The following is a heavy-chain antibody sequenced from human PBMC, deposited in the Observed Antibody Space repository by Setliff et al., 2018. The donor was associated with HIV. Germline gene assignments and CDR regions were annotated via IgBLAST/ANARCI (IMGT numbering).Heavy chain of an antibody. CDR2: IKPDGSSK. CDR3: VRWGLPYGIDA. D-gene: IGHD3-16*01. J-gene: IGHJ4*02. Sequence: GGSLRLSCAASGFTFSSAWMGWVRQAPAKGLEWVANIKPDGSSKKYVDSVKGRFTISRDNAKDSLYLQMHSLRAEDTAVYYCVRWGLPYGIDAWGQGTLVTVSS. V-gene: IGHV3-7*01. CDR1: GFTFSSAW.